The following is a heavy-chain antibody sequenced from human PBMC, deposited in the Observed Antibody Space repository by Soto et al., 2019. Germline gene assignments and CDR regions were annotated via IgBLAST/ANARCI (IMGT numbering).Heavy chain of an antibody. J-gene: IGHJ5*02. D-gene: IGHD1-26*01. CDR1: GYSISSGYY. V-gene: IGHV4-38-2*01. CDR3: ARVWREHDGRDWFDP. Sequence: SETLSLTCAVSGYSISSGYYWGWIRQPPGKGLEWIGSIYHSGSTYYNPSLKSRVTISVDTSKNQFSLKLSSVTAADTAVYYCARVWREHDGRDWFDPWGQGTLVTVSS. CDR2: IYHSGST.